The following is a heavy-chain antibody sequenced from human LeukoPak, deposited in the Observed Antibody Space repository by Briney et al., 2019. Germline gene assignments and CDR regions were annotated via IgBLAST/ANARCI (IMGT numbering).Heavy chain of an antibody. CDR1: GFTFSDYY. CDR2: ISCSWSTI. Sequence: GGSLRLSCAASGFTFSDYYMSWIRQPPGKGLEGVSYISCSWSTIYYADSVKGRFTISRDNAKNSLYLQMSSLRAEDTAVYYCARGHYDILIWFDPWGEGTLVTVSS. V-gene: IGHV3-11*01. CDR3: ARGHYDILIWFDP. J-gene: IGHJ5*02. D-gene: IGHD3-9*01.